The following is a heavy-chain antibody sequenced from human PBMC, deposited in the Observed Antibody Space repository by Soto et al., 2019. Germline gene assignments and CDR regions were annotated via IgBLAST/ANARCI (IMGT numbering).Heavy chain of an antibody. Sequence: GGSLSLSCAASGFTFSPYAMTWVRQAPGKGLEWVSSISGSGGNTNYADSVKGRFTVSRDNSKRTLSLQMNSLTEEDTAIYYCAKGLRRLLRTQYYYGLDVWGRGTTVTVSS. J-gene: IGHJ6*02. CDR2: ISGSGGNT. CDR1: GFTFSPYA. CDR3: AKGLRRLLRTQYYYGLDV. D-gene: IGHD3-16*01. V-gene: IGHV3-23*01.